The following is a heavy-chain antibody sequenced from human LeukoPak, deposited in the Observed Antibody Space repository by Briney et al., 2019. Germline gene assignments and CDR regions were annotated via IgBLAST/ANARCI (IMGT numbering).Heavy chain of an antibody. D-gene: IGHD3-22*01. V-gene: IGHV1-2*02. CDR2: INPNSGGT. Sequence: GASVKVSCKASGYTFTGYYMHWVRQAPGQGLEWMGWINPNSGGTNYAQKFQGRVTMTRHTSISTAYMELSRLRSDDTAVYYCARDQYDSSGYYMPLDYWGQGTLVTVSS. CDR3: ARDQYDSSGYYMPLDY. CDR1: GYTFTGYY. J-gene: IGHJ4*02.